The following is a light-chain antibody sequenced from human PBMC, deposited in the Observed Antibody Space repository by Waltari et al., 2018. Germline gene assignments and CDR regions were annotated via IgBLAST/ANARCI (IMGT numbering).Light chain of an antibody. Sequence: QSMLTQPPSVSGAPGQKVTISCTGSGSNIGAGYDVHWYQQLPRAAPKLLISGTSSRPLGVPDRFFGSTSGTSASLAITGLQAEDEADYYCQSYDTTLSVVFGGGTKLTVL. J-gene: IGLJ3*02. CDR2: GTS. CDR1: GSNIGAGYD. CDR3: QSYDTTLSVV. V-gene: IGLV1-40*01.